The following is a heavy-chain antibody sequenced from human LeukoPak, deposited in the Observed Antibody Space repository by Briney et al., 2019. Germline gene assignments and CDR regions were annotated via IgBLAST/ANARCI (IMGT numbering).Heavy chain of an antibody. Sequence: ASVKVSCKASGGTFSSYAISWVRQAPGQGLEWMGGIIPIFGTANYAQKFQGRVTITADKSTSTAYMELSSLRSEDTAVYYCARSSIIAAAGPYYFDYWGQRTLVTVSS. CDR1: GGTFSSYA. CDR3: ARSSIIAAAGPYYFDY. V-gene: IGHV1-69*06. J-gene: IGHJ4*02. D-gene: IGHD6-13*01. CDR2: IIPIFGTA.